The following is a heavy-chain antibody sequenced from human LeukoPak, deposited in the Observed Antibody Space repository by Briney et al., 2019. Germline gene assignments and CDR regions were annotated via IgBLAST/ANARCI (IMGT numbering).Heavy chain of an antibody. D-gene: IGHD3-3*01. Sequence: GGSLRLSCAASGFTFSSYGMHWVRQAPGKGLEWVAVISYDGSNKYYADSVKGRFTISRDNSKNTLYLQMSSLRAEDTAVYYCAKEAWSGYQTDYFDYWGQGTLVTVSS. J-gene: IGHJ4*02. CDR1: GFTFSSYG. CDR2: ISYDGSNK. CDR3: AKEAWSGYQTDYFDY. V-gene: IGHV3-30*18.